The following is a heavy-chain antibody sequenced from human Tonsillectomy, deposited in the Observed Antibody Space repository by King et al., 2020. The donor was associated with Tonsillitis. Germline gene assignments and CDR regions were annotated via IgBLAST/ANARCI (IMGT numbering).Heavy chain of an antibody. Sequence: VQLVESGGGVVQPGRSLRLSCAASGFTFSSYGMHWVRQAPGKGLEWVAVISYDGSNKYYADSVKGRFTISRDNSKNTLYLQMNSLRADDTAVYYCAKDPNYYNNYGFDYWGREPWSPSPQ. CDR2: ISYDGSNK. CDR3: AKDPNYYNNYGFDY. J-gene: IGHJ4*02. V-gene: IGHV3-30*18. D-gene: IGHD4-11*01. CDR1: GFTFSSYG.